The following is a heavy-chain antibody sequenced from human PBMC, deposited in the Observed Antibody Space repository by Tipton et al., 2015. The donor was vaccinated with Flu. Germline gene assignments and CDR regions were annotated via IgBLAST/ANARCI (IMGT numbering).Heavy chain of an antibody. D-gene: IGHD6-13*01. J-gene: IGHJ4*02. CDR2: IRSDGSHK. Sequence: SLRLSCAASGFTFSGYGIHWVRQAPGKGLEWVAFIRSDGSHKYYADSVKGRLTISRDNSRNTLYLQMDSLRAEDTAVYYCAKGDSNSWYCFDFWGQGTLVTVSS. V-gene: IGHV3-30*02. CDR3: AKGDSNSWYCFDF. CDR1: GFTFSGYG.